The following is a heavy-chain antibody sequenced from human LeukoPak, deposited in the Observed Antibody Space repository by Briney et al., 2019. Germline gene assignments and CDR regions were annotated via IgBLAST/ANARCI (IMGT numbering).Heavy chain of an antibody. CDR1: GGSISSGYY. J-gene: IGHJ4*02. Sequence: PSETLSLTCTVSGGSISSGYYWGWIRQPPGKGLEWIGSIYHSGSTYYNPSLKSRVTISVDTSKNQFSLKLSSVTAADTAVYYCARGLGIGVDYWGQGTLVTVSS. V-gene: IGHV4-38-2*02. CDR3: ARGLGIGVDY. D-gene: IGHD3-16*01. CDR2: IYHSGST.